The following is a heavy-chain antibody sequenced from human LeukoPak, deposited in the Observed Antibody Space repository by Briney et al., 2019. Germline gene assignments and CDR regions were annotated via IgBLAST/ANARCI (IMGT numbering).Heavy chain of an antibody. CDR1: GGTFSGYY. D-gene: IGHD3-22*01. Sequence: PSETLSLTCAVYGGTFSGYYWSWIRQPPGKGLEWIGEINQSGSTIYNPSLKSRVTISADTSKNQFSLKLSSVTAADTALYYCAREKTYYDSIGNYYGGVFDYWHQGALVSVSS. V-gene: IGHV4-34*01. J-gene: IGHJ4*02. CDR3: AREKTYYDSIGNYYGGVFDY. CDR2: INQSGST.